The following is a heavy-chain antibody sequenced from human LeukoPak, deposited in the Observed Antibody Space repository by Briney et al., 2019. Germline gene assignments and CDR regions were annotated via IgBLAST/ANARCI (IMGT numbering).Heavy chain of an antibody. CDR2: ISSNGGST. V-gene: IGHV3-64*01. J-gene: IGHJ6*03. CDR1: GFTFSGYA. Sequence: PGGSLRLSCAASGFTFSGYAMHWVRQAPGKGLEYVSAISSNGGSTYYANSVKGRFTISRDNSKNTLYLQMGSLRAEDMAVYYCAREGYSSTGYYYYMDVWGKGTTVTVSS. CDR3: AREGYSSTGYYYYMDV. D-gene: IGHD5-18*01.